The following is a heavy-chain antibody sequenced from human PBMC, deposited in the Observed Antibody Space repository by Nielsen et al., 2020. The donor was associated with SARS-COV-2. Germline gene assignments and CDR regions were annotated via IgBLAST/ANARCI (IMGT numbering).Heavy chain of an antibody. CDR1: GFTFSSYD. D-gene: IGHD6-6*01. CDR2: IGTAGDT. J-gene: IGHJ6*03. CDR3: ARAARPNYYYYYMDV. V-gene: IGHV3-13*01. Sequence: GGSLRLSCAASGFTFSSYDMHWVRQATGKGLEWVSAIGTAGDTYYPGSVKGRFTISRENAKNSLYLQMNSLRAGDTAVYYCARAARPNYYYYYMDVWGKGTTVTVSS.